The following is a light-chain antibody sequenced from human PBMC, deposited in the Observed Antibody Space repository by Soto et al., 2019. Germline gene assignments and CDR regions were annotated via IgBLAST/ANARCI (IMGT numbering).Light chain of an antibody. J-gene: IGLJ1*01. CDR1: NNL. V-gene: IGLV2-23*01. Sequence: QSVLTQPASVSGSPGQSITISCTGTNNLVSWYQQHPGKAPKVVVYEGTKRPSGVSNRFSGSNPGGTASLTISGLQAEDEASYFCCAYVGARSYVFGPGTKVTVL. CDR3: CAYVGARSYV. CDR2: EGT.